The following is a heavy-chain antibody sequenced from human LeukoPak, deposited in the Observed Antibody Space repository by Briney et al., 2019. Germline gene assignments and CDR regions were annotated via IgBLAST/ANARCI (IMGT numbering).Heavy chain of an antibody. CDR2: IYHSGST. CDR1: GYSISSGYY. V-gene: IGHV4-38-2*01. CDR3: ARGPLEWSGYYSSYYYYYMDV. D-gene: IGHD3-3*01. Sequence: PSETLSLTCAVSGYSISSGYYWGWIRQPPGKGLEWIGSIYHSGSTYYNPSLKSRVTISVDTSKNQFSLKLSSVTAADTAVYYCARGPLEWSGYYSSYYYYYMDVWGKGTTVTVSS. J-gene: IGHJ6*03.